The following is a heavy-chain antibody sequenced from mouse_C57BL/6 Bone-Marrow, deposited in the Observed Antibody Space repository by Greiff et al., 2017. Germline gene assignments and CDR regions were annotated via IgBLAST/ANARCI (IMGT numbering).Heavy chain of an antibody. D-gene: IGHD1-1*01. CDR2: IYPGSGST. Sequence: QVQLQQPGAELVKPGASVKISCKASGYTFTSSWITWVKQRPGQGLEWIGDIYPGSGSTNYNEKFKSKATLTVDTSSITAYMQLSSLTSADSAVYVCARDYFGTLAYGGQGTLVTVSA. J-gene: IGHJ3*01. CDR1: GYTFTSSW. CDR3: ARDYFGTLAY. V-gene: IGHV1-55*01.